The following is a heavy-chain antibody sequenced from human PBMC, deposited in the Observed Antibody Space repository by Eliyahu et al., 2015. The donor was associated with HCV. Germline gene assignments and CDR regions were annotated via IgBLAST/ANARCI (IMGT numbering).Heavy chain of an antibody. CDR3: AKVYYYDSSGSIQDSPANWYFDL. Sequence: EVQLLESGGGLVQPGGSLRLSCAASGFTFSXYAMSWVRRAPGKGLEWVSAISGSGGSTYYADSVKGRFTISRDNSKNTLYLQMNSLRAEDTAVYYCAKVYYYDSSGSIQDSPANWYFDLWGRGTLVTVSS. CDR2: ISGSGGST. D-gene: IGHD3-22*01. V-gene: IGHV3-23*01. CDR1: GFTFSXYA. J-gene: IGHJ2*01.